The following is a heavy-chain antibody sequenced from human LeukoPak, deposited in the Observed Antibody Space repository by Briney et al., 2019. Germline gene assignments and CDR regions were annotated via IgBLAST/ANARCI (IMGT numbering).Heavy chain of an antibody. J-gene: IGHJ4*02. Sequence: PGGSLRLSCAASGFTFSSYGMHWVRQAPGKGLEWVAFIRSDGSIKYYADSVKGRFTISRDNSKNTLHLQMNSLRAEDTAVYYCARGPYGGNSELYYFDYWGQGTLVTVSS. CDR3: ARGPYGGNSELYYFDY. V-gene: IGHV3-30*02. D-gene: IGHD4-23*01. CDR2: IRSDGSIK. CDR1: GFTFSSYG.